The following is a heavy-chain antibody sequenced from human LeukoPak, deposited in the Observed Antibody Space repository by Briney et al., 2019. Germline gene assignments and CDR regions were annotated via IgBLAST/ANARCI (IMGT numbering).Heavy chain of an antibody. CDR3: VRHYASGQDY. J-gene: IGHJ4*02. CDR1: GYTFTSYW. CDR2: IDPRDSFT. D-gene: IGHD3-10*01. Sequence: GESLRISCKASGYTFTSYWISWVRHTPGKGLEWMARIDPRDSFTRYGPSFQGHVTISSDKSINTAYLHWSSLKASDTATYCCVRHYASGQDYWGQGTLVTVSS. V-gene: IGHV5-10-1*01.